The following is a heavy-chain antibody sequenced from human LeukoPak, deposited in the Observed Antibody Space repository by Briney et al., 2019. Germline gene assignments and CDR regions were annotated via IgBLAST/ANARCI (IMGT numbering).Heavy chain of an antibody. CDR2: IYASGST. CDR1: GGALSSGGYY. V-gene: IGHV4-61*02. J-gene: IGHJ4*02. Sequence: PSETLSLTCTVSGGALSSGGYYWSWIRQPAGKGLEWIGRIYASGSTNYNPSLKSRVTMSVDTSKNRFSLKLSSVTAADTAVYYCARLPSPSGYFNYWGQGVLVTVSS. D-gene: IGHD2-2*01. CDR3: ARLPSPSGYFNY.